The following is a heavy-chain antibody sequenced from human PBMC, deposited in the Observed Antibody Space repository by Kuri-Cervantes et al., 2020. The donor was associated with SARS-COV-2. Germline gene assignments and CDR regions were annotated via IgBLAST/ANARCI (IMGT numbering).Heavy chain of an antibody. Sequence: SVKVSCKASRGTFNTHIINWLRQTPGQGLEWMGGIRPVFGAPYYAQKFQGRVTIAADESTSTVHMELGSLNSEDTAIYYCARETGDRKMGIDPWGQGTLVTVSS. V-gene: IGHV1-69*13. CDR1: RGTFNTHI. CDR2: IRPVFGAP. J-gene: IGHJ5*02. CDR3: ARETGDRKMGIDP. D-gene: IGHD2-21*01.